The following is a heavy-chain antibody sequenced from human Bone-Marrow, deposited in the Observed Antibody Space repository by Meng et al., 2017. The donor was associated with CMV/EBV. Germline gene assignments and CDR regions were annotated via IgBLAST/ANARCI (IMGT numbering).Heavy chain of an antibody. Sequence: ASVKVSCKASGYTFTSYGISWVRQAPGQGLEWMGWISAYNGNTNYAQKLQGRVTMTTDTSTSTAYMELSSLGSDDTAVYYRAREVSSGYYRVFNRFDPWGQGTLVTVSS. CDR2: ISAYNGNT. V-gene: IGHV1-18*01. CDR3: AREVSSGYYRVFNRFDP. J-gene: IGHJ5*02. CDR1: GYTFTSYG. D-gene: IGHD3-22*01.